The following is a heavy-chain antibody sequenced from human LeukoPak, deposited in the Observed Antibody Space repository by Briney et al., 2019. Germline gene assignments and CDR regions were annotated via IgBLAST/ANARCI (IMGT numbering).Heavy chain of an antibody. D-gene: IGHD3-22*01. CDR2: FSSGGSTI. J-gene: IGHJ4*02. CDR1: GFTFSDYN. CDR3: AREPPGNYDGTGYYYAHFDY. V-gene: IGHV3-48*02. Sequence: GGSLRLSCAASGFTFSDYNMNWVRQAPGKGLEWLSYFSSGGSTIYYADSVKGRFAVSRDNAKNSLYLQMSSLRDEDTAVYYCAREPPGNYDGTGYYYAHFDYWGQGTLVTVSS.